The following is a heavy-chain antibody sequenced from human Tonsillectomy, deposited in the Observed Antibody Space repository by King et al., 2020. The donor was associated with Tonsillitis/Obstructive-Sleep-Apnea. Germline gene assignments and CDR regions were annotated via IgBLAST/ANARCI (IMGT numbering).Heavy chain of an antibody. V-gene: IGHV2-5*02. CDR2: IYWDDDK. CDR3: AHIDSSSLHCEVDDTFDS. J-gene: IGHJ3*02. Sequence: TLKESGPTLVKPTQTLTLTCTFSGFSLSTSGVGVGWIRQPPGKALEWLALIYWDDDKRYSPSLKSRLTITKDTSKNHVVLTMTNMDPVDTATYYCAHIDSSSLHCEVDDTFDSWGQGTMVTVPS. CDR1: GFSLSTSGVG. D-gene: IGHD6-13*01.